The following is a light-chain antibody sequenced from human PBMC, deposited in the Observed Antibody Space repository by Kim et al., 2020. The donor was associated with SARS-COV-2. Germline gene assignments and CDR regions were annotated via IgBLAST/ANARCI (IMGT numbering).Light chain of an antibody. CDR1: QSVSSIY. V-gene: IGKV3-20*01. CDR2: GAS. Sequence: EIVLTQSPGTLSLSPGERAILSSRASQSVSSIYLAWYQQKPGQPPRLLIYGASNRATGIPDRFSGSGSGTDFTLTIHRVEPEDLAVYYCQQYGTSPRTFGQGTKVDIK. CDR3: QQYGTSPRT. J-gene: IGKJ1*01.